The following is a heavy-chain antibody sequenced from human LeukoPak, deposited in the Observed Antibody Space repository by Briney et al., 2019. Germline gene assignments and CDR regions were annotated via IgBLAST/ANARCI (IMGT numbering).Heavy chain of an antibody. CDR2: ISGSGGST. J-gene: IGHJ4*02. CDR1: GFTFSSFE. CDR3: AKVGGVATIVGTFDY. V-gene: IGHV3-23*01. Sequence: GGSLRLSCVTSGFTFSSFEMSWVRQAPGKGLEWVSAISGSGGSTYYADSVKGRFTISRDNSKNTLYLQMNSLRAEDTAVYYCAKVGGVATIVGTFDYWGQGTLVTVSS. D-gene: IGHD5-24*01.